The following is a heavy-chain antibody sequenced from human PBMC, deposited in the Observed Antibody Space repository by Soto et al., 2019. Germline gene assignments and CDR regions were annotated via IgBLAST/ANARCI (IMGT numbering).Heavy chain of an antibody. Sequence: GGSLRLSCAASGFTFSSYSMNWVRQAPGKGLEWVSSISSSSSYIYYADSVKGRFTISRDNAKNSLYLQMNSLRAEDADVYYCARDHRVNSHDAFDIWGQGTMVTVSS. V-gene: IGHV3-21*01. D-gene: IGHD1-7*01. J-gene: IGHJ3*02. CDR2: ISSSSSYI. CDR3: ARDHRVNSHDAFDI. CDR1: GFTFSSYS.